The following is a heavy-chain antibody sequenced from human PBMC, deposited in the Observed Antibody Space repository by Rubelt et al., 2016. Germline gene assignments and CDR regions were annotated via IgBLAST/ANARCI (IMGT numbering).Heavy chain of an antibody. CDR3: ARDQEDDSSAY. D-gene: IGHD3-22*01. CDR1: GFTFSSYA. Sequence: EVQLLESGGGLAQPGGSLRLSCAASGFTFSSYAMSWVRQAPGKGLEWVSAISGSGGSTYYADSVKGRLTISGDNSKNSLYLQMNSLRAEDTAVYYCARDQEDDSSAYWGQGTLVTVYS. V-gene: IGHV3-23*01. J-gene: IGHJ4*02. CDR2: ISGSGGST.